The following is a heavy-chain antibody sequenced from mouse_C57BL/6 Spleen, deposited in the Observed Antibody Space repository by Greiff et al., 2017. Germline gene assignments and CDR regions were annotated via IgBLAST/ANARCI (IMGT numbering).Heavy chain of an antibody. V-gene: IGHV14-1*01. Sequence: VQLQQSGAELVRPGASVKLSCTASGFNINDYYMHWVKQRPEQGLEWIGRIDPEDGDTEYAPKFQGKATMTADTSSNTAYLQLSSLTSEDTAVYYCTRQLRLDYFDYWGQGTTLTVSS. CDR3: TRQLRLDYFDY. J-gene: IGHJ2*01. CDR1: GFNINDYY. CDR2: IDPEDGDT. D-gene: IGHD3-2*02.